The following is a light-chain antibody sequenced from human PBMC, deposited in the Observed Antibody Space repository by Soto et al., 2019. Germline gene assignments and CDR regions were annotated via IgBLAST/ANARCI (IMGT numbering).Light chain of an antibody. V-gene: IGLV1-44*01. CDR3: AAWDDRLDVYV. J-gene: IGLJ1*01. Sequence: QAVVTQPPSASGTPGQIVAISWSGSSSNIGSNTVTWYQQLPGTAPKLLIYSTSQRSSGVPGRFSGSKSGASASLSISGLQSEDEADYYCAAWDDRLDVYVFGTGTQLTVL. CDR1: SSNIGSNT. CDR2: STS.